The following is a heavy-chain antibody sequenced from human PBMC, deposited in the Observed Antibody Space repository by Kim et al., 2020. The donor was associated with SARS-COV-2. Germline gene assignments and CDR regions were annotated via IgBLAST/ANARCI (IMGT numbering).Heavy chain of an antibody. V-gene: IGHV4-34*01. CDR2: INHSGST. Sequence: SETLSLTCAVYGGSFSGYYWSWIRQPPGKGLEWIGEINHSGSTNYNPSLKSRVTISVDTSKNQFSLKLSSVTAADTAVYYCARRRSGYCSGGSCYSGWFDPWGQGTLVTVSS. D-gene: IGHD2-15*01. CDR3: ARRRSGYCSGGSCYSGWFDP. CDR1: GGSFSGYY. J-gene: IGHJ5*02.